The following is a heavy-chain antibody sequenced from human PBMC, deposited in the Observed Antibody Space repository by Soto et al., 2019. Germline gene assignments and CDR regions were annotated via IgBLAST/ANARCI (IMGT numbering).Heavy chain of an antibody. V-gene: IGHV3-30*18. J-gene: IGHJ4*02. D-gene: IGHD5-12*01. CDR1: GFTFSSFG. CDR2: ISYDGIDK. Sequence: QVQLVEPGGGVVQPGGSLRLSCAASGFTFSSFGIHWVRQAPGKGLEWVAVISYDGIDKNYGDSVKGRFTISRENSKNMVYLQMNSLRAEDTAVYYCAKDLREMATIRPDYWGQGILVTVSS. CDR3: AKDLREMATIRPDY.